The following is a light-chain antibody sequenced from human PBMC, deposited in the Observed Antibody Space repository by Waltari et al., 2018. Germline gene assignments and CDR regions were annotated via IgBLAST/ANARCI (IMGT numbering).Light chain of an antibody. CDR3: QQSYSTPIT. CDR2: AAS. CDR1: QSISSY. J-gene: IGKJ5*01. Sequence: DIQMTQSPSSLSASVGDRVTITCRASQSISSYLNCYKQKPGKDPKLLIYAASSLQSGVPSRFSGSGSGTDFTLTISSLQPEDFATYYCQQSYSTPITFGQGTRLEIK. V-gene: IGKV1-39*01.